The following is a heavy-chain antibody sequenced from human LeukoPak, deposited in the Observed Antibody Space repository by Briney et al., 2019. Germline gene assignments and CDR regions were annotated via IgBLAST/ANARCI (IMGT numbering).Heavy chain of an antibody. V-gene: IGHV3-23*01. Sequence: GGSLRLSCAASGFTFSNYAMSWVRQAPGKGLDWVSEISGSGGTTYYADSVKGRFSISRDNSKNTLYLQMNSLRAEGTALYYCAKAGGCGDGSCFDDWGQGTLVTVSS. CDR2: ISGSGGTT. CDR3: AKAGGCGDGSCFDD. CDR1: GFTFSNYA. J-gene: IGHJ4*03. D-gene: IGHD2-21*02.